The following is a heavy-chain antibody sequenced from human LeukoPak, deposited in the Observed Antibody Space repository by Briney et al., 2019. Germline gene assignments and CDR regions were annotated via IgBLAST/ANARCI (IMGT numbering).Heavy chain of an antibody. D-gene: IGHD2-2*01. J-gene: IGHJ4*02. Sequence: ASVKVSCKASGGTFSSYAISWVRQAPGQGLELMGGIIPIFGTANYAQKFQGRVTITADESTSTAYMELSSLRSEDTAVYYCASWPRESRYQLLDCWGQGTLVTVSS. CDR1: GGTFSSYA. CDR2: IIPIFGTA. CDR3: ASWPRESRYQLLDC. V-gene: IGHV1-69*13.